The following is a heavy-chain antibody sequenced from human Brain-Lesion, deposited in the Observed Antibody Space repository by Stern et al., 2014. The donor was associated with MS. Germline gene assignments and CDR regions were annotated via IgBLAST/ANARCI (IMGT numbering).Heavy chain of an antibody. J-gene: IGHJ4*02. V-gene: IGHV3-66*02. D-gene: IGHD4-17*01. CDR3: ARDRVTTVTTYYFDS. CDR2: IYTSGKT. Sequence: VQLMQSGGGLVQPGGSLRLSCAASGFTVSNYYMSWVRQAPGKGLEWVSIIYTSGKTYYADSVRGRFVISRDKSKSTLYLQMDSLRPEDTAVYYCARDRVTTVTTYYFDSWGQGTRVTVSS. CDR1: GFTVSNYY.